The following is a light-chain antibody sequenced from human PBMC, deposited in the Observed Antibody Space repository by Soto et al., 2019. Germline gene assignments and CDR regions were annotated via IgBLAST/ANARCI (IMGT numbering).Light chain of an antibody. J-gene: IGKJ1*01. CDR2: DAS. V-gene: IGKV1-5*01. CDR3: QQYNSYSGT. Sequence: DIQMTHSPSTLSASVGDRVTITCRASQSISSWLAWYQQKPGKAPKLLIYDASSLESGVPSRFSGSGSGTEFTLTISSLQPDDFATYYCQQYNSYSGTFGQGTKVDI. CDR1: QSISSW.